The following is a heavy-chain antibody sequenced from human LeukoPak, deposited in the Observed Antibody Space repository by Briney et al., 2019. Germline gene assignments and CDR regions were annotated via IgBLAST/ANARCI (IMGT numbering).Heavy chain of an antibody. CDR1: GFTFSSYA. CDR2: ISGSGGST. D-gene: IGHD3-10*01. CDR3: ASRYGSGSSSFDDAFDI. J-gene: IGHJ3*02. V-gene: IGHV3-23*01. Sequence: PGGSLRLSCAASGFTFSSYAMSWVRQAPGKGLEWVSAISGSGGSTYYADSVKGRFTISRDNSKNTLYLQMNSLRAEDTAVYYCASRYGSGSSSFDDAFDIWGQGTMVTVSS.